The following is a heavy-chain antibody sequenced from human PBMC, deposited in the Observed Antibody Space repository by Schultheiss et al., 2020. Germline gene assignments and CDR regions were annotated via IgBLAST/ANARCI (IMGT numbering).Heavy chain of an antibody. V-gene: IGHV3-33*05. J-gene: IGHJ4*02. CDR2: ISYDGSNK. CDR1: GFTFSSYG. CDR3: ARRGVVTAYFDY. Sequence: GGSLRLSCAASGFTFSSYGMHWVRQAPGKGLEWVAVISYDGSNKYYADSVKGRFTISRDNSKNTLYLQTNSLRAEDTAVYYCARRGVVTAYFDYWGQGTLVTVSS. D-gene: IGHD2-21*02.